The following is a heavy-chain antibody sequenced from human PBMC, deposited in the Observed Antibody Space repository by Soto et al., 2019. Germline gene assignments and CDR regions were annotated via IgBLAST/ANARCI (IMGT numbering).Heavy chain of an antibody. Sequence: SETLSLTCAVSGGSISSSNWWGWVRQPPGKGLEWIGEIYHSGSTNYNPSLKSRVTISVDKSKNQFSLKLSSVTAADTAVYYCASLPATSDFDYWGQGTLVTVSS. CDR1: GGSISSSNW. V-gene: IGHV4-4*02. J-gene: IGHJ4*02. CDR3: ASLPATSDFDY. D-gene: IGHD2-2*01. CDR2: IYHSGST.